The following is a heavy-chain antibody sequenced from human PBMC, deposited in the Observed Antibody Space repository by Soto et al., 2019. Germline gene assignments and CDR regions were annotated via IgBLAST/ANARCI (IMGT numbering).Heavy chain of an antibody. J-gene: IGHJ4*02. D-gene: IGHD4-17*01. CDR1: GFSLSTSGVG. CDR3: AHRPTTVTKKGVYFDY. Sequence: QITLKESGPTLVKPTQTLTLTCTFSGFSLSTSGVGVGWIRQPPGKALEWLALIYWDDDKRYSPSLKSRLTITKDTSKNQVVRTMTNMDPVDTATYYCAHRPTTVTKKGVYFDYWGQGTLVTVSS. CDR2: IYWDDDK. V-gene: IGHV2-5*02.